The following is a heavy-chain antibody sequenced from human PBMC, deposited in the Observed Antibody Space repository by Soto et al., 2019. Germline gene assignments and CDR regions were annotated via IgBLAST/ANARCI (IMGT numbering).Heavy chain of an antibody. D-gene: IGHD6-19*01. CDR1: GFTFSSYS. CDR3: ARDLPPIAVAGPGGFDY. Sequence: EVQLVESGGGLVQPGGSLRLSCAASGFTFSSYSMNWVRQAPGKGLEWVSYISSSSSTIYYADSVKGRFTISRDNAKNSLYLQMNSLRDEDTAVYYCARDLPPIAVAGPGGFDYWGQGTLVTVSS. CDR2: ISSSSSTI. V-gene: IGHV3-48*02. J-gene: IGHJ4*02.